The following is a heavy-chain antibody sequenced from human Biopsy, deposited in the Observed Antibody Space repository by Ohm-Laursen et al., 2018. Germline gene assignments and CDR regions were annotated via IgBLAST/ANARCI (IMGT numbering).Heavy chain of an antibody. D-gene: IGHD3-3*01. V-gene: IGHV4-39*01. J-gene: IGHJ4*02. CDR2: IYYSGNT. CDR1: GGSISDSTYH. CDR3: ARQVDFWSGYVDY. Sequence: SQTLSLTWTVSGGSISDSTYHWGWIRQSPRKGLEWIGNIYYSGNTDYSPSLKSRVTISVDTSNNQFSLKLRSVTAADTAVYYCARQVDFWSGYVDYWGQGTLVAVSS.